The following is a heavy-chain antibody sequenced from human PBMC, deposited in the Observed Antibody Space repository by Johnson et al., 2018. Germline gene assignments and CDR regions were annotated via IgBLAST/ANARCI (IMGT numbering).Heavy chain of an antibody. CDR2: INSVGSIT. CDR3: ATKRGYSSGLGLFQH. D-gene: IGHD6-19*01. J-gene: IGHJ1*01. V-gene: IGHV3-74*02. CDR1: GFTFSSYR. Sequence: LVQSGGGLVQPGRSLRLSCAASGFTFSSYRMHWVRQAPGKGLVWVSRINSVGSITTYADSVKGRFTISRDNAKNTLYLQMNSLRDEDTAVYYCATKRGYSSGLGLFQHWGQGTLVTVSS.